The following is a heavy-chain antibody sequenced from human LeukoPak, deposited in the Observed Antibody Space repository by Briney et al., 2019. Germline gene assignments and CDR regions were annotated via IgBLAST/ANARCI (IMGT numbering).Heavy chain of an antibody. CDR1: GFTFSKYS. CDR2: ISYDGRDK. Sequence: PGGSLRLSCVASGFTFSKYSMQWVRQAPGKGLEWVAVISYDGRDKHHADSVKGRFTISRDNSKNTLYLQMNSLRAEDTAVYYCAKDGDIAAADYYFDYWGQGTLVTVSS. J-gene: IGHJ4*02. D-gene: IGHD6-13*01. CDR3: AKDGDIAAADYYFDY. V-gene: IGHV3-30-3*02.